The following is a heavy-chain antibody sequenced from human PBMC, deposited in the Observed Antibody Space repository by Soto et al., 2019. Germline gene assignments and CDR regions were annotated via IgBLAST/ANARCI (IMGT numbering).Heavy chain of an antibody. CDR2: ISSSSSYI. D-gene: IGHD3-16*01. V-gene: IGHV3-21*01. J-gene: IGHJ6*02. CDR3: ASLGVGYDYVWGRESGMDV. Sequence: GGSLRLSCAASGFTFSSYSMNWVRQAPGKGLEWVSSISSSSSYIYYADSVKGRFTISRDNAKNSLYLQMNSLRAEDTAVYYCASLGVGYDYVWGRESGMDVWGQGTTVTVSS. CDR1: GFTFSSYS.